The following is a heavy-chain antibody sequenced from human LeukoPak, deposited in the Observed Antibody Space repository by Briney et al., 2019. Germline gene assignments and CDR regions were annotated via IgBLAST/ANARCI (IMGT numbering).Heavy chain of an antibody. D-gene: IGHD2-2*01. J-gene: IGHJ5*02. V-gene: IGHV3-74*01. CDR2: INSDGSGT. CDR3: ARGVGYCSSTSCYWWFDP. Sequence: GGSLRLSCAASGFTFSSYWMHWVRQAPGKGLVWVSRINSDGSGTSYADSVKGRFTISRDNAKNTLYLQMNSLRAEDTAVYYCARGVGYCSSTSCYWWFDPWGQGTLVTVSS. CDR1: GFTFSSYW.